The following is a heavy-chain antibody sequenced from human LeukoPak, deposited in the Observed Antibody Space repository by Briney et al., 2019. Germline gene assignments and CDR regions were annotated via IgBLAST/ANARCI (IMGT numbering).Heavy chain of an antibody. Sequence: SETLSLTCAVYGGSFSGYYWSWIRQPPGKGLEWIGEINHSGSTNYNPSLKSRVTISVDTSKNQFSLKLSSVTAADTAVYYCARYCSSTSCYRRSVDYWGQGTLVTVSS. CDR1: GGSFSGYY. CDR3: ARYCSSTSCYRRSVDY. CDR2: INHSGST. D-gene: IGHD2-2*01. V-gene: IGHV4-34*01. J-gene: IGHJ4*02.